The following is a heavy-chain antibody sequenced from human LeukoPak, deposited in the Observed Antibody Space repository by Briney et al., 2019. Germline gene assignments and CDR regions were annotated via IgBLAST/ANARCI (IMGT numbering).Heavy chain of an antibody. Sequence: ASVKVSCKASGYTFTSYGISWVRQAPGQGLEWMGWISAHNGNTNYAQKLQGRVTMTTDTSTSTAYMELRSLRSDDTAVYYCARSFNRGAMIVVRPGAFDIWGQGTMVTVSS. CDR2: ISAHNGNT. V-gene: IGHV1-18*01. D-gene: IGHD3-22*01. CDR3: ARSFNRGAMIVVRPGAFDI. CDR1: GYTFTSYG. J-gene: IGHJ3*02.